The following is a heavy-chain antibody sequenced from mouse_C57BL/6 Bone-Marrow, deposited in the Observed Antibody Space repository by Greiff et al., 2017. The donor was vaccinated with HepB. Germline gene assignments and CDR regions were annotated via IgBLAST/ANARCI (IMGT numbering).Heavy chain of an antibody. V-gene: IGHV1-69*01. Sequence: QVQLQQPGAELVMPGASVKLSCKASGYTFTSYWMHWVKQRPGQGLEWIGEIDPSDSYTNYNQKFKGKSTFTVDKSSSTAYMQLSSLTSEDSAVYYCARLWPFAYWGQGTLVTVSA. CDR1: GYTFTSYW. CDR2: IDPSDSYT. D-gene: IGHD6-1*01. J-gene: IGHJ3*01. CDR3: ARLWPFAY.